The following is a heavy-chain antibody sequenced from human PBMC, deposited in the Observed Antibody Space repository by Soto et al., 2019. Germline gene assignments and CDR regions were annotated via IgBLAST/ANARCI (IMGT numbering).Heavy chain of an antibody. V-gene: IGHV1-18*01. CDR3: ASVLPPFDP. Sequence: QVQLVQSGAEVKKPGASVKVSCKASGYTFTSYVLSWVRQAPGQGLEWMGWIKAYNGNTNYAQKLQGRATMTTDTPTSTAYLERRSLRSGDTAGYYCASVLPPFDPWGQGTLVTVSS. CDR1: GYTFTSYV. CDR2: IKAYNGNT. J-gene: IGHJ5*02.